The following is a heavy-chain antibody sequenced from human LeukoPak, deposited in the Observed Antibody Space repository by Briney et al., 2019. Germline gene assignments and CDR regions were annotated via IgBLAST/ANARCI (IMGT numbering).Heavy chain of an antibody. CDR3: ARDRGSSSSFDY. Sequence: SETLSLTCTVSGYSISSGYYWGWIRQPPGKGLEWIGSIYHSGSTYYNPSLKSRVTISVDTSKNQFSLKLSSVTAADTAVYYCARDRGSSSSFDYWGQGTLVTVSS. J-gene: IGHJ4*02. V-gene: IGHV4-38-2*02. D-gene: IGHD6-6*01. CDR1: GYSISSGYY. CDR2: IYHSGST.